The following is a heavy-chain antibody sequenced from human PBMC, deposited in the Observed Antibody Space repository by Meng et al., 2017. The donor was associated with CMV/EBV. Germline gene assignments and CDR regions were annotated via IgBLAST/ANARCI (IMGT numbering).Heavy chain of an antibody. D-gene: IGHD1-26*01. CDR3: VGVGAVDY. CDR2: IIPIFGTA. Sequence: SVKGSCKASGGTFSSYDISWVRQAPGQGLEWMGGIIPIFGTANYAQKFQGRVTITTDESTSTAYMELSSLRSEDTAVYYCVGVGAVDYWGQGTLVTVSS. J-gene: IGHJ4*02. CDR1: GGTFSSYD. V-gene: IGHV1-69*05.